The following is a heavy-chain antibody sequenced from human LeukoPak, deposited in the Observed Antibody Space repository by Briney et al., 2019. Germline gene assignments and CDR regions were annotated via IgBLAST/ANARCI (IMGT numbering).Heavy chain of an antibody. J-gene: IGHJ4*02. CDR3: ARDRDYGDYRPVSFDY. V-gene: IGHV3-48*03. Sequence: GGSLRLSCATSGFTFRSYEMNWVRQAPGKGLEWLSYISSSGDIIYYADSVKGRFTISRDNAKSSLYLQMNSLRVEDTAVYYCARDRDYGDYRPVSFDYWGRGTLVTVSS. CDR2: ISSSGDII. D-gene: IGHD4-17*01. CDR1: GFTFRSYE.